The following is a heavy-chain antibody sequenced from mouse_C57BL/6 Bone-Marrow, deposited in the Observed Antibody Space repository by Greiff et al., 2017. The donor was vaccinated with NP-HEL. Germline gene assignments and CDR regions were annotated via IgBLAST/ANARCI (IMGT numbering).Heavy chain of an antibody. J-gene: IGHJ3*01. D-gene: IGHD1-1*01. CDR1: GFTFSDYY. V-gene: IGHV5-12*01. CDR2: ISNGGGST. CDR3: ASLYGSSSY. Sequence: EVQVVESGGGLVQPGGSLKLSCAASGFTFSDYYMYWVRQTPEKRLEWVAYISNGGGSTYYPDTVKGRFTISRDNAKNTLYLQMSRLKSEDTAMYYCASLYGSSSYWGQGTLVTVSA.